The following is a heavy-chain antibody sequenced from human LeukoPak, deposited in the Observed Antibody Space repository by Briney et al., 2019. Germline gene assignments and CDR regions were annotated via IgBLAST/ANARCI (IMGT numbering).Heavy chain of an antibody. V-gene: IGHV3-74*01. CDR1: GFTFSNYW. Sequence: PGGSLRLSCAASGFTFSNYWMHWVRQAPGKGLVWVSRINSAGSSTSYADSVKGRFTISRDNAKNTLYLQMNSLRAEDTAMYYCARHRRAVPAYYFDYWGPGAPVTVSS. CDR3: ARHRRAVPAYYFDY. CDR2: INSAGSST. J-gene: IGHJ4*02. D-gene: IGHD6-19*01.